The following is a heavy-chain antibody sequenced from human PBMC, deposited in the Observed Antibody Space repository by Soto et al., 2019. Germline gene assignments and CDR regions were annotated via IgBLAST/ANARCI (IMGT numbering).Heavy chain of an antibody. D-gene: IGHD5-18*01. V-gene: IGHV3-73*01. CDR1: GFTFSGSA. CDR3: TTFMLDTTTY. CDR2: IRSKANTYAT. Sequence: GGSLRLSCAASGFTFSGSAMHWVRQASGKGLEWVGRIRSKANTYATAYAASVKGRFTISRDDSKNTAYLQMNSLKTEDTAVYHCTTFMLDTTTYWGLGTMVTVYS. J-gene: IGHJ4*02.